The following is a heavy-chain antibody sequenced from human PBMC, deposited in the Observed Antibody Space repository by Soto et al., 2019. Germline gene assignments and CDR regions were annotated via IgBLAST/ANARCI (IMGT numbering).Heavy chain of an antibody. V-gene: IGHV4-31*03. CDR1: GGPISSGGYY. CDR2: IYYSGST. Sequence: SETLSLTCTVSGGPISSGGYYWSWIRQHPGKGLEWIGYIYYSGSTYYNPSLKSRVTISVDTSKNQFSPKLSSVTAADTAVYYCARAAAYDILTGPHLYYFDYWGQGTLVTVS. J-gene: IGHJ4*02. D-gene: IGHD3-9*01. CDR3: ARAAAYDILTGPHLYYFDY.